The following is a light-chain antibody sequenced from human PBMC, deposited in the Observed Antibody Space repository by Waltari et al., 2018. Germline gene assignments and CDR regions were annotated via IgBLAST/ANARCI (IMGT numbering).Light chain of an antibody. CDR2: GAS. Sequence: EVVMTQSPATLAVSPGERATLSCRASQSVRSSLAWYQQKPGQAPRLLLYGASTRATGIPDRCSGSGSGTEFTRTISSLQSEDFAIYYCQQYNNWPPYTFGQGTKLEIK. V-gene: IGKV3D-15*01. CDR3: QQYNNWPPYT. J-gene: IGKJ2*01. CDR1: QSVRSS.